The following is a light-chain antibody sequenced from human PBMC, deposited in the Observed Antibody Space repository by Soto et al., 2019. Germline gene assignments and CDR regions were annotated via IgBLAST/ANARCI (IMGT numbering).Light chain of an antibody. J-gene: IGKJ1*01. CDR2: GAS. V-gene: IGKV3-15*01. Sequence: EIVLTQSPGTLSVSPGERTTISCRASQCVSSKLAWYQQNPGQAPRLLFYGASTGATGIPARFSGSGSETEFTLSISSLQSEDFAVYYCQQYNNWPGTFGQGTKV. CDR3: QQYNNWPGT. CDR1: QCVSSK.